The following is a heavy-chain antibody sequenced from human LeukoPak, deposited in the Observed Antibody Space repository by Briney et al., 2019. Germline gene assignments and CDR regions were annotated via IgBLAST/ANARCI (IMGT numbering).Heavy chain of an antibody. V-gene: IGHV3-66*02. CDR3: AREKRDYCSGGSCYSYLDY. CDR1: GFTVSSNY. Sequence: GGSLRLSCAASGFTVSSNYMSWVRQAPGKGLEWVSVIYSGGSTYYADSVKGRFTISRDNSKNTLYFQMNSLRAEDTAVYYCAREKRDYCSGGSCYSYLDYWGQGTLVTVSS. D-gene: IGHD2-15*01. CDR2: IYSGGST. J-gene: IGHJ4*02.